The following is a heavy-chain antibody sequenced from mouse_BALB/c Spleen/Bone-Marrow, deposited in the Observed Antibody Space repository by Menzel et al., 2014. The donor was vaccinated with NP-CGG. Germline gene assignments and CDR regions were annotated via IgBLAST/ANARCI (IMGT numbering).Heavy chain of an antibody. CDR2: IDPANGNT. CDR1: GFNIKDTY. V-gene: IGHV14-3*02. J-gene: IGHJ1*01. Sequence: EVQLQQSGAELVKPGASVKLSCTASGFNIKDTYMHWVKRRPEQGLEWIGRIDPANGNTKYDPKFQGKATITADTSSNTAYLQLSSLTSEDTAVYYCASYRYAWYFDVWGAGTTVTVSS. CDR3: ASYRYAWYFDV. D-gene: IGHD2-14*01.